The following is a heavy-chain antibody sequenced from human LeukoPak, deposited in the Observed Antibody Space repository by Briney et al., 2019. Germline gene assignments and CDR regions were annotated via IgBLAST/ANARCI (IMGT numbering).Heavy chain of an antibody. V-gene: IGHV4-59*08. CDR1: GGSISSYY. Sequence: SETLSLTCTVSGGSISSYYWSWIRQPPGKGLEWIGYIHYSGSTTYNPSLKSRVTISVDTSKNQFSLKLSSVTAADTAVYYCARVVAVAGNHFDYWGQGTLVTVSS. D-gene: IGHD6-19*01. CDR3: ARVVAVAGNHFDY. J-gene: IGHJ4*02. CDR2: IHYSGST.